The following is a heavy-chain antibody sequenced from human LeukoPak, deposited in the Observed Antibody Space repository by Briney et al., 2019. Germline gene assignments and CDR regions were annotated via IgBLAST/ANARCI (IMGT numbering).Heavy chain of an antibody. J-gene: IGHJ5*02. CDR2: IKSKTDGGTT. CDR3: ARGGRSRAFDP. Sequence: GGSLRLSCAASGFTFSNAWMSWVRQAPGKGLEWVGRIKSKTDGGTTDYAAPVKGRFTISRDDSKNTLYLQMNSLKTEDTAVYYCARGGRSRAFDPWGQGTLVTVSS. CDR1: GFTFSNAW. V-gene: IGHV3-15*01. D-gene: IGHD3-16*01.